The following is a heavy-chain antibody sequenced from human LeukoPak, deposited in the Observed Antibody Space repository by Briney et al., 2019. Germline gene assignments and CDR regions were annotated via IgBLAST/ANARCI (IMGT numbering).Heavy chain of an antibody. Sequence: GGSLRLSCAASGFAFGGYAMTWVRQAPGKGLEWVSHISGSGGIIYYTDSVKGRFTISRDNSKNTLYLQMDSLRAEDTAVYYCAKTTAGHSSGRYPGWPVDYWGQGTLVTVSS. CDR1: GFAFGGYA. CDR3: AKTTAGHSSGRYPGWPVDY. CDR2: ISGSGGII. V-gene: IGHV3-23*01. D-gene: IGHD6-19*01. J-gene: IGHJ4*02.